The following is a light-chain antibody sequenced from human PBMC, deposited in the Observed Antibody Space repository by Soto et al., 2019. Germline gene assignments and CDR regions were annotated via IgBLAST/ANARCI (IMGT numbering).Light chain of an antibody. J-gene: IGKJ1*01. Sequence: DIQMTQSPSSLSAYVGDRVTITCRASQSISRYLNWYQQKPGKAPKILIYGASTLQSGVPSRLSGSGSGTDFTLTISGLQPDDFTTYYCQQYTSYSRAFGQGTKVDIK. CDR3: QQYTSYSRA. V-gene: IGKV1-5*01. CDR1: QSISRY. CDR2: GAS.